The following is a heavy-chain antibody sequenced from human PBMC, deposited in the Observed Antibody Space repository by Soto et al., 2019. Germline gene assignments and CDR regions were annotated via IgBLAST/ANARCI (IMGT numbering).Heavy chain of an antibody. V-gene: IGHV1-69*01. CDR1: GGTFSSYA. D-gene: IGHD6-13*01. J-gene: IGHJ5*02. CDR3: ARYVAAAGLGLNWFDP. Sequence: QVQLVQSGAEVKKPGSSVKVSCKASGGTFSSYAISWVRQAPGQGLEWMGGIIPIFGTANYAQKFQGRVTITADESTSKAYMELSSRRSEDTAGYYCARYVAAAGLGLNWFDPWGQGTLVTVSS. CDR2: IIPIFGTA.